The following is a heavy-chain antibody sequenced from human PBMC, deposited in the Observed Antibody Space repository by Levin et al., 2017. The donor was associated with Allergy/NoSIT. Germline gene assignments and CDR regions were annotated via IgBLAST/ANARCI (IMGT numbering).Heavy chain of an antibody. J-gene: IGHJ4*02. V-gene: IGHV3-30*03. CDR2: ISSDGVPK. CDR3: ARFPFSLGYFDY. CDR1: EFTFSLFT. Sequence: GESLKISCAASEFTFSLFTMHWVRQAPGKGLEWVALISSDGVPKYNADSVRGRFTISRDNSQKILYLQMDSLTPEDTAMYYCARFPFSLGYFDYWGQGTLVTVSS. D-gene: IGHD3-16*01.